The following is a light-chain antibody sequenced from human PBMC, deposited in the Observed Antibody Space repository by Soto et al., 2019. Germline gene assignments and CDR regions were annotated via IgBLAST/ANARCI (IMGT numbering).Light chain of an antibody. Sequence: EVVLPQSPGTLSLSPGERATLSCRASQGVTSNLAWYQQKLGQAPRLLIYGASTRATGIPDRFSGSGSGTDFTLSISSLEPEDSAVYDCQQYGSAPRTIGQGTKVELK. V-gene: IGKV3-20*01. CDR3: QQYGSAPRT. CDR2: GAS. CDR1: QGVTSN. J-gene: IGKJ1*01.